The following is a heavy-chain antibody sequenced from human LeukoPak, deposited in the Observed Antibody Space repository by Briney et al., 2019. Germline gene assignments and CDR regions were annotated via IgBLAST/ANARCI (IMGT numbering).Heavy chain of an antibody. CDR2: IWYDGSSK. D-gene: IGHD6-19*01. CDR3: ARDYSSGCFDY. CDR1: GFTFSSYG. V-gene: IGHV3-33*01. J-gene: IGHJ4*02. Sequence: PGGPLRLSCAASGFTFSSYGMHWVRQAPGKGLEWVAVIWYDGSSKYYADSVKGRFAISRDNSKNTLYLQMNSLRAEDTAVYYCARDYSSGCFDYWGQGTLVTVSS.